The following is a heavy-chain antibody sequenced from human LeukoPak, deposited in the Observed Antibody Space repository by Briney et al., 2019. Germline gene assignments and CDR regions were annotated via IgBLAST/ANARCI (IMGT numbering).Heavy chain of an antibody. CDR2: ISYSGST. V-gene: IGHV4-59*01. CDR1: GGSISSYY. CDR3: ARYTAMVAFHAHGFDI. J-gene: IGHJ3*02. D-gene: IGHD5-18*01. Sequence: SETLSLTCTVSGGSISSYYWSWIRQPPGKRLEWIGYISYSGSTNYNPSLKSRVTISVDTSKNQFSLKLRSVTAADTAVYYCARYTAMVAFHAHGFDIWGQGTMVTVS.